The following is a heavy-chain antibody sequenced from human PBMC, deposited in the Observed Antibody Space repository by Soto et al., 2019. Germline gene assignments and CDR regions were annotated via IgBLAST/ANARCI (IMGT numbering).Heavy chain of an antibody. J-gene: IGHJ6*02. CDR1: GVTFSTYA. D-gene: IGHD3-22*01. Sequence: PGGSLRLSCAASGVTFSTYAMSWVRQAPGKGLEWVSAISDSGAHTYYADSVKGRFSISRDNSKSTLYLQMNSLRADDTAVYYCLIYYYYYSMDVWGQGITVTVS. CDR3: LIYYYYYSMDV. CDR2: ISDSGAHT. V-gene: IGHV3-23*01.